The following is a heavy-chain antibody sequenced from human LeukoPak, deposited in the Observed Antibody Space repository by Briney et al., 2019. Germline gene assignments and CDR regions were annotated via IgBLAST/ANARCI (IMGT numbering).Heavy chain of an antibody. Sequence: SETLSLTCAVYGGSFSGYYWSWIRQPPGKGLEWIGEINHSGSTNYNPSLKSRVTISVDTSKYQFSLKLSTVTAADTAVYYCARGMLYYDYVWGSYRYPYYFDYWGQGTLVTVSS. D-gene: IGHD3-16*02. J-gene: IGHJ4*02. V-gene: IGHV4-34*01. CDR3: ARGMLYYDYVWGSYRYPYYFDY. CDR2: INHSGST. CDR1: GGSFSGYY.